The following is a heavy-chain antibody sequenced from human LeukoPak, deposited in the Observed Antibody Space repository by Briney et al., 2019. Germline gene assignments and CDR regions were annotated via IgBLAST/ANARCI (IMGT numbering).Heavy chain of an antibody. CDR3: ARGYDFWSGYPFDP. CDR1: GGSISSYY. J-gene: IGHJ5*02. V-gene: IGHV4-59*01. Sequence: SETPSLTCTVSGGSISSYYWSWIRQPPGKGLEWIGYIYYSGSTNYNPSLKSRVTISVDTSKNQFSLKLSSVPAADTAVYYCARGYDFWSGYPFDPWGQGTLVTVSS. D-gene: IGHD3-3*01. CDR2: IYYSGST.